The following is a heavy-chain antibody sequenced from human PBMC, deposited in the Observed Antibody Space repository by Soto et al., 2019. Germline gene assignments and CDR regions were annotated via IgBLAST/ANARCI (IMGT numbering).Heavy chain of an antibody. CDR1: GYTFTGYY. CDR2: INPNSGGT. Sequence: ASVKVSSKAPGYTFTGYYMHWVRQAPGQGLEWMGSINPNSGGTNYAQKFQGRVTMTRDTSISTAYMELSRLRSDDTAVYYWARDDSWIQLWHAFDYWGQGTLVTVSS. D-gene: IGHD5-18*01. CDR3: ARDDSWIQLWHAFDY. J-gene: IGHJ4*02. V-gene: IGHV1-2*02.